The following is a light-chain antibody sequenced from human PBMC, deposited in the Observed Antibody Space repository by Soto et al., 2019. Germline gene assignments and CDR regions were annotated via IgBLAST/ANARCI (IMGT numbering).Light chain of an antibody. Sequence: DIHMTQSPSPLSAALGDRATITYQASQNINNYLNWYQQKPGRAPKLLIYDAFNLEAGVPSRFRGSGSGTDFTFTISRLQPEDIATYYCQQYENLPTFGQGTRLEIK. J-gene: IGKJ5*01. V-gene: IGKV1-33*01. CDR1: QNINNY. CDR2: DAF. CDR3: QQYENLPT.